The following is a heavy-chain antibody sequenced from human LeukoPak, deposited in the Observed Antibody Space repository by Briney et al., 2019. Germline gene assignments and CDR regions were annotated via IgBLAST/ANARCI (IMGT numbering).Heavy chain of an antibody. CDR1: GGSISSYY. CDR3: ARRLGSGAFDI. D-gene: IGHD7-27*01. J-gene: IGHJ3*02. Sequence: PSETLSLTCTVSGGSISSYYWSWIRQPPGKGLEWIGYIYYSGSTNYNPSLKSRVTISVDTSKNQFSLKLSSVTAADTAVYYCARRLGSGAFDIWGQGTMGTVSS. CDR2: IYYSGST. V-gene: IGHV4-59*08.